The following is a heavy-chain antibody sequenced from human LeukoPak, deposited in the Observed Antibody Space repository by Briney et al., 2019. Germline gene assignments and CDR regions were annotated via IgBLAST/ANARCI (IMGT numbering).Heavy chain of an antibody. J-gene: IGHJ4*02. D-gene: IGHD2-15*01. Sequence: GSLRLSCAASGFTFSDYYMSWVRQPPGKGLEWIGEINHSGSTNYNPSLKSRVTISVDTSKNQFSLKLSFVTAADTAVYYCARDLVAATLRYSYGSSNFDYWGQGTLVTVSS. CDR2: INHSGST. V-gene: IGHV4-34*01. CDR3: ARDLVAATLRYSYGSSNFDY. CDR1: GFTFSDYY.